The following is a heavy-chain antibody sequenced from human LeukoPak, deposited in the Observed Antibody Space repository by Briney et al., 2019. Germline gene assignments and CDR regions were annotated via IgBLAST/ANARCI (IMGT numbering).Heavy chain of an antibody. CDR1: GGSISSTYDH. V-gene: IGHV4-39*01. D-gene: IGHD2-21*02. J-gene: IGHJ4*02. CDR3: ARRLHDFDY. Sequence: SETLSLTCTVSGGSISSTYDHWDWIRQPPGKGLEWMGSIRYSGTTYYNPSLKGRVTIFVDTSNNQFSLRLSSVTAADTAVYYCARRLHDFDYWGQGSLVTVSS. CDR2: IRYSGTT.